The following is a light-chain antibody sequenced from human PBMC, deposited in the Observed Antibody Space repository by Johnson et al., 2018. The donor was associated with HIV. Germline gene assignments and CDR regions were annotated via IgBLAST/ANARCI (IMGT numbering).Light chain of an antibody. CDR1: SSNIGNNY. J-gene: IGLJ1*01. Sequence: QSVLTQPPSVSVAPGQKVTISCSGSSSNIGNNYVSWYQQLPGTAPKLLIYDNNKRPSGIPDRFSGFKSGTSATLGITGLQTGDEADYYCGTWDTSLSAFVFGTGTKVTVL. CDR2: DNN. CDR3: GTWDTSLSAFV. V-gene: IGLV1-51*01.